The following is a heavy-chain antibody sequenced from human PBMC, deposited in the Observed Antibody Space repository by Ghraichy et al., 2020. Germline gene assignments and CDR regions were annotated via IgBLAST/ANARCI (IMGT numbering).Heavy chain of an antibody. CDR3: ARHVAAPGGSDAFDI. V-gene: IGHV4-39*01. CDR1: GGSISSSSYY. D-gene: IGHD6-6*01. Sequence: SQTLSLTCTVSGGSISSSSYYWGWIRQPPGKGLEWIGSVYYSGSTYYNPSLKSRVTISVDTSKNQFSLKLCSVTAADTAVYYCARHVAAPGGSDAFDIWGQGTMVTVSS. CDR2: VYYSGST. J-gene: IGHJ3*02.